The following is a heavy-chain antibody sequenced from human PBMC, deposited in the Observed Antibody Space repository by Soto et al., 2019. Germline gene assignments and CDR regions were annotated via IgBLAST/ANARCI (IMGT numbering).Heavy chain of an antibody. CDR3: ARQDSSYYDFWSGYDAFDI. CDR1: GGSISSSSYY. D-gene: IGHD3-3*01. Sequence: SETLSLTCTVSGGSISSSSYYWGWIRQPPGKGLEWIGSIYYSGSTYYNPSLKSRVTISVDTSKNQFSLKLSSVTAADTAVYYCARQDSSYYDFWSGYDAFDIWGQGTMVTVSS. CDR2: IYYSGST. J-gene: IGHJ3*02. V-gene: IGHV4-39*01.